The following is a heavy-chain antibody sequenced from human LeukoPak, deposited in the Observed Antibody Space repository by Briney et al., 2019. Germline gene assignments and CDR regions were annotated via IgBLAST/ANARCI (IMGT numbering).Heavy chain of an antibody. J-gene: IGHJ4*02. D-gene: IGHD3-22*01. Sequence: SETLSLTCTVSGGSISSSSYYWGWIRQPPGKGLEWIGSIYYSGSTCYNPSLKSRVTISADTSKNQFSLKLSSVTAADTAVYYCARGDDSSGQCDYWGQGTLVTVSS. V-gene: IGHV4-39*07. CDR1: GGSISSSSYY. CDR2: IYYSGST. CDR3: ARGDDSSGQCDY.